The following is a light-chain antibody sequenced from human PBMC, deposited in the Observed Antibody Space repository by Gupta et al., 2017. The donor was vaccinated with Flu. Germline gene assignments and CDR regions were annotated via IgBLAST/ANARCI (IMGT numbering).Light chain of an antibody. J-gene: IGKJ1*01. V-gene: IGKV3-20*01. CDR2: GAS. Sequence: EIVLTQSPGTLSLSPGERATLSCRASQTLTSSFLGWYQQKPGQAPRFLIYGASNRAAGIPERFSGSGSGTDFTLTISRLEPDDFAVYFCQHDGSSPRSFGQGTTVEIK. CDR3: QHDGSSPRS. CDR1: QTLTSSF.